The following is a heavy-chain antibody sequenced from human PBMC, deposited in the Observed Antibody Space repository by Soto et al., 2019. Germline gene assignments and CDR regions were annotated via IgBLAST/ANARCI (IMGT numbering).Heavy chain of an antibody. Sequence: QVRVVQSGAEVKKPGASVKVSCKTSGYTFTDYDINWVRQAPGQGLEWMGWVSPDHGNAGYAQQFQGSVTMASDTSISTVFMELTNLRSEDTAVYYCAVTTGYWGQGTKVTVSS. CDR1: GYTFTDYD. D-gene: IGHD4-17*01. CDR3: AVTTGY. J-gene: IGHJ4*02. CDR2: VSPDHGNA. V-gene: IGHV1-8*01.